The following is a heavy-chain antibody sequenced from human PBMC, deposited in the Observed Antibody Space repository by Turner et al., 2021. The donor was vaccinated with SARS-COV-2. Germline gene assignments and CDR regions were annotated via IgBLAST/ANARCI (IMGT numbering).Heavy chain of an antibody. CDR3: ARSRYTYGSYYYYGMDV. CDR1: GYPFTGYY. D-gene: IGHD5-18*01. J-gene: IGHJ6*02. V-gene: IGHV1-2*02. CDR2: INPNSGGT. Sequence: QVQLVQSGAEVKKPGASVKVSCKASGYPFTGYYMHWVRQAPGQGREWMGWINPNSGGTNYAQKFQVSVTMTWDTSISTAYMELSRLRSDDTAVYYCARSRYTYGSYYYYGMDVWGQGTTVTVSS.